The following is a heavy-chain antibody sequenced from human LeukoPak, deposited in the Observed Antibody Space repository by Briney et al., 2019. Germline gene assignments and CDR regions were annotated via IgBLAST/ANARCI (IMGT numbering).Heavy chain of an antibody. CDR1: GGSISSYY. D-gene: IGHD3-22*01. Sequence: SETLSLTCTVSGGSISSYYWSWIRQPAGKGLEWIGRIYTSGSTNYNPSLKSRVTMSVDTSKNQFPLKLSSVTAADTAVYYCAMGDYDSSGYREXWXDPXGQGXXXTV. CDR2: IYTSGST. J-gene: IGHJ5*02. CDR3: AMGDYDSSGYREXWXDP. V-gene: IGHV4-4*07.